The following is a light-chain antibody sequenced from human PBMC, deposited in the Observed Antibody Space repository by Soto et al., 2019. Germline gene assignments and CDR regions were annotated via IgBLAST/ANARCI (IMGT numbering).Light chain of an antibody. CDR1: SSDVGGYNY. Sequence: QSALTQSPSASGSPGQSVTISCIGTSSDVGGYNYVSWYQHHPGKAPKLIIYEVTKRLSGVPDRFSGSRSGTTASLTVSGLQAEDEADYYCGSYAGGNTFVFGTGTKVTVL. CDR2: EVT. CDR3: GSYAGGNTFV. V-gene: IGLV2-8*01. J-gene: IGLJ1*01.